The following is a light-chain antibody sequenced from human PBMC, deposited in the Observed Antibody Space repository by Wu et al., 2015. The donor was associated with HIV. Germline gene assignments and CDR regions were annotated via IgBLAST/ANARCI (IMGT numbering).Light chain of an antibody. CDR3: QQRSNWPLIT. Sequence: EIVLTQSPATLSLSPGERATLSCRASQSVSSYLAWYQQKPGQAPRLLIYDASNRATGIPARFSGSGSGTDFTLTISSLEPEDFAVYYCQQRSNWPLITFGQGHDWRSN. J-gene: IGKJ5*01. V-gene: IGKV3-11*01. CDR1: QSVSSY. CDR2: DAS.